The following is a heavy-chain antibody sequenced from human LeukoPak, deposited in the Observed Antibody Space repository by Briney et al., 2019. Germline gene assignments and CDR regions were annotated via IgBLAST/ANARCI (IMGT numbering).Heavy chain of an antibody. CDR1: GDSVSSNSAA. Sequence: QTLSLTCAISGDSVSSNSAAWNWLRQSPLRGLEWLGRTYYRSKWYNDYAVSVKSRITINPDTSKNQFSLQLNSVTPEDTAVYYCARESFWELLRGYYYMDVWGKGTTVTVSS. CDR3: ARESFWELLRGYYYMDV. CDR2: TYYRSKWYN. V-gene: IGHV6-1*01. J-gene: IGHJ6*03. D-gene: IGHD1-26*01.